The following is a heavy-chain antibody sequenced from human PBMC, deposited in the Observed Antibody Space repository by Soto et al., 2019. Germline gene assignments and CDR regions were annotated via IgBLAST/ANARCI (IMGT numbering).Heavy chain of an antibody. Sequence: GESLKISCKGSGYTFTAYWIGWVRQMPGKGLEWMGIIYPGDSDTRYSPSFQGQVTISADKSITTAYLQWSRLKASESAMFYCARGGYSGNFKDPFYIWGPGTMVTVSS. J-gene: IGHJ3*02. CDR3: ARGGYSGNFKDPFYI. V-gene: IGHV5-51*01. CDR2: IYPGDSDT. D-gene: IGHD6-25*01. CDR1: GYTFTAYW.